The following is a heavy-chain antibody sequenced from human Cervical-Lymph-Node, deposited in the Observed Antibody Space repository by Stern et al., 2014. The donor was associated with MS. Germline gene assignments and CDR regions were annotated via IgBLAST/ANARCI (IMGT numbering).Heavy chain of an antibody. J-gene: IGHJ5*02. CDR3: ARDPRVAVAGTGGGFDP. Sequence: MQLVESGAEVKKPGASVKVSCKSSGYTFTNYGISWVRQAPGQGLEWMGWISGHNDDTNYVEKFQGRVTMTTDTSTSTAYMELRSLRSDDTAVYYCARDPRVAVAGTGGGFDPWGQGTLVTVSS. CDR2: ISGHNDDT. CDR1: GYTFTNYG. V-gene: IGHV1-18*01. D-gene: IGHD6-19*01.